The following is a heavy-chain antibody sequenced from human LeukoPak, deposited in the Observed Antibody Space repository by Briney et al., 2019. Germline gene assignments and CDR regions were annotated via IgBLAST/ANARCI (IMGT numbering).Heavy chain of an antibody. V-gene: IGHV4-31*03. CDR2: IYYSGST. CDR3: ARERDIVVVPAASGWFDP. J-gene: IGHJ5*02. Sequence: SESLSLTCTVSGGSISSGGYYWSWIRQHPGTGLEWIGYIYYSGSTYYNPSLKSRVTISVDTSKNQFSLKLSSVTAADTAVYYCARERDIVVVPAASGWFDPWGQGTLVTVSS. CDR1: GGSISSGGYY. D-gene: IGHD2-2*01.